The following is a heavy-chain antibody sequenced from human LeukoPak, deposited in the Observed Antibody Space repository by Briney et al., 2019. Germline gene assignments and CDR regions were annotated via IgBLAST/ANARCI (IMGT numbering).Heavy chain of an antibody. J-gene: IGHJ4*02. D-gene: IGHD3-10*01. Sequence: QTGGSLRLSCAASGFTFSGSAMHCVRQASGKGLEWVGRIRSKANSYATAYAASVKGRFTISRDDSKNTAYLQMNSLKTEDTAVYYCTRLSYYYGSGSYSTRYRSPIDWGQGTLVTVSS. V-gene: IGHV3-73*01. CDR3: TRLSYYYGSGSYSTRYRSPID. CDR1: GFTFSGSA. CDR2: IRSKANSYAT.